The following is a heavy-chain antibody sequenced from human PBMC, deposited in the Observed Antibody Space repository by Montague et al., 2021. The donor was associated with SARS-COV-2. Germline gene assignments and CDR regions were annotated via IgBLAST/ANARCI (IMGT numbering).Heavy chain of an antibody. J-gene: IGHJ6*02. CDR2: TYYRSKWYN. CDR1: GDSVSSNSAT. V-gene: IGHV6-1*01. Sequence: CAISGDSVSSNSATWNWIRQSPSRGLEWLGRTYYRSKWYNDYAVSVRGRVTINPDTSKNQFSLQLNSVTPEDTAIYYCTSGREGNHSVMDDWGQGTTVTVSS. D-gene: IGHD1-1*01. CDR3: TSGREGNHSVMDD.